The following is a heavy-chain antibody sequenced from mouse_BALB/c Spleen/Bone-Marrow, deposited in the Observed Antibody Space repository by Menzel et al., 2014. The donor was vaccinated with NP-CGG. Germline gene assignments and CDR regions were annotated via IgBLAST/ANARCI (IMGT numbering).Heavy chain of an antibody. CDR3: ARELGVFAY. V-gene: IGHV1-54*01. J-gene: IGHJ3*01. CDR2: INPGSGGT. CDR1: GYAFTNYL. Sequence: QVQLQQSGTELLRPGTSVKVSCKASGYAFTNYLIAWVKQRPGQGLEWIGVINPGSGGTNYNEKFKGKATLTADKSSSTAYMQLSSLTSDDSAVYFCARELGVFAYWGQGTLVTVSA. D-gene: IGHD4-1*01.